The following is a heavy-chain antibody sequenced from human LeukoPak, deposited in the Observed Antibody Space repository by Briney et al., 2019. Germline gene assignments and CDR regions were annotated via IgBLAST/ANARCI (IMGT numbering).Heavy chain of an antibody. Sequence: ASVKVSCKASGYTFTGYYMHWVRQAPGQGHEWMGWINPNSDGTNYAQKFQGRVTMTRDTSISTAYMELSSLRSDDTAVYYCAIDRDQGSGWEKFDYWGQGTLVTVSS. CDR2: INPNSDGT. J-gene: IGHJ4*02. D-gene: IGHD6-19*01. V-gene: IGHV1-2*02. CDR1: GYTFTGYY. CDR3: AIDRDQGSGWEKFDY.